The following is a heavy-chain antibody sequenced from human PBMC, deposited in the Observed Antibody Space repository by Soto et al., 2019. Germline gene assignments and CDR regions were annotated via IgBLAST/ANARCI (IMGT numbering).Heavy chain of an antibody. CDR1: GFTFDEYA. CDR2: ITWNSGSI. D-gene: IGHD6-19*01. Sequence: EVQLVESGGGLVQPGRSLRLSCAASGFTFDEYAMHWVRQVPGKGLEWDSGITWNSGSIGYGDSVKGRFAISRDNAKNPLHLQMNSLSAEDTAFYYCVKDESSYWYSYDFRHWGKGTEYTVSS. V-gene: IGHV3-9*01. J-gene: IGHJ1*01. CDR3: VKDESSYWYSYDFRH.